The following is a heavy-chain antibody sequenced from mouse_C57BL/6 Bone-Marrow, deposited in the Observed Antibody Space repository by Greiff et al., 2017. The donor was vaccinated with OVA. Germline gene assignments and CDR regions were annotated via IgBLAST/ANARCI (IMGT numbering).Heavy chain of an antibody. V-gene: IGHV6-3*01. CDR2: IRLKSDNYAT. CDR1: GFTFSNYW. J-gene: IGHJ2*01. Sequence: EVQVVESGGGLVQPGGSMKLSCVASGFTFSNYWMNWVRQSPEKGLEWVAQIRLKSDNYATHYAESVKGRFTISRDDSKSSVYLQMNNLRAEDTGIYYCTGSYYYGTKSLYYFDYWGQGTTLTVSS. D-gene: IGHD1-1*01. CDR3: TGSYYYGTKSLYYFDY.